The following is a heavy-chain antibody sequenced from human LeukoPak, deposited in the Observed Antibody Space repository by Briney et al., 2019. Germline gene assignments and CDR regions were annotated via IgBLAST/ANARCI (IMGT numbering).Heavy chain of an antibody. CDR1: GFTFSSYA. J-gene: IGHJ6*02. CDR2: ISGSGGST. D-gene: IGHD4-11*01. CDR3: ARDLTTLYGMDV. V-gene: IGHV3-23*01. Sequence: GGSLRLSCAASGFTFSSYAMSWVRQAPGKGLEWVSAISGSGGSTYYADSVKGRFTISRDNAKNSLYLQMNSLRAEDTAVYYCARDLTTLYGMDVWGQGTTVTVSS.